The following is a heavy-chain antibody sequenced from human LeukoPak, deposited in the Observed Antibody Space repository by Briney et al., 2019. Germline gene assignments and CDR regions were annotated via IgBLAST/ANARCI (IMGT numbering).Heavy chain of an antibody. CDR1: GFTFSSYA. Sequence: PGGSLRLSCAASGFTFSSYAMSWVRQAPGKGLEWVSVIYSGGSTYYADSVKGRFTISRDNSKNTLYLQMNSLRAEDTAVYYCARAYAYSSGWYDYWGQGTLVTVSS. CDR2: IYSGGST. J-gene: IGHJ4*02. CDR3: ARAYAYSSGWYDY. D-gene: IGHD6-19*01. V-gene: IGHV3-66*01.